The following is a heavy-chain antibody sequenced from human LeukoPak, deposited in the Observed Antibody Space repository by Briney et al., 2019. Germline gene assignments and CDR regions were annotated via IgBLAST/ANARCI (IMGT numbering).Heavy chain of an antibody. V-gene: IGHV1-18*04. CDR3: AIGHQYSSVWPPLDY. D-gene: IGHD6-19*01. Sequence: ASVKVSCKVFGNTFTDYGINWVRQAPGQGFKWMGWISGYNGNKKYAENLQDRLTLTTDTSTSTAYMELRSLRSDDTAVYYCAIGHQYSSVWPPLDYWGQGTLVTVYS. J-gene: IGHJ4*02. CDR2: ISGYNGNK. CDR1: GNTFTDYG.